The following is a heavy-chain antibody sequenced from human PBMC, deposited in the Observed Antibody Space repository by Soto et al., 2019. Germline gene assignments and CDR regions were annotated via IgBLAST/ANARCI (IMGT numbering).Heavy chain of an antibody. CDR2: LYWDGDK. V-gene: IGHV2-5*02. CDR1: GFSLTTTGAG. CDR3: AKDVSDY. Sequence: QITLRESGPPLVQPTQTLTLTCTFSGFSLTTTGAGVAWIRQPPGKALEWLALLYWDGDKRYTPSLKNRLSITKDTSKNQVVLTMTNVDPMDTATYYCAKDVSDYWGQGILVTVSS. J-gene: IGHJ4*02.